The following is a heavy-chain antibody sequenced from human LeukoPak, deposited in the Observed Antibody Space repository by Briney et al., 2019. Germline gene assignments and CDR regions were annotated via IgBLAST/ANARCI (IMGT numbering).Heavy chain of an antibody. D-gene: IGHD2-15*01. CDR3: ARLGYCDGGSCYFPFDQ. CDR1: GGSISSSSHY. Sequence: PSETLSLTCSVSGGSISSSSHYWGWSRQPPGTGLEWIGSIYYRGNTYYNPSLTSRVTISVDTSKKQFSLKLTSVTAADTAVYYCARLGYCDGGSCYFPFDQWGQGTLVIVSS. CDR2: IYYRGNT. J-gene: IGHJ4*02. V-gene: IGHV4-39*01.